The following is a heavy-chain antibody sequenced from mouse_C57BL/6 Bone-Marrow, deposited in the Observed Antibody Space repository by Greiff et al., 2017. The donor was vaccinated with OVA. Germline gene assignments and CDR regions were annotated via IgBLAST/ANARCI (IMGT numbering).Heavy chain of an antibody. J-gene: IGHJ2*01. Sequence: EVQLQESGPVLVKPGASVKMSCKASGYTFTDYYMNWVKQSHGKSLEWIGVINPYNGGTSYNQKFKGKATLTVDKSSSTAYMELNSLTSEDSAVYYCARGNTTAGDYWGQGTTLTVSS. CDR1: GYTFTDYY. CDR2: INPYNGGT. D-gene: IGHD1-2*01. CDR3: ARGNTTAGDY. V-gene: IGHV1-19*01.